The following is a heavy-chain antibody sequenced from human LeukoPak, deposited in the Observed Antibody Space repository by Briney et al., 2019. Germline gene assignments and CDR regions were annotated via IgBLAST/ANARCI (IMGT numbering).Heavy chain of an antibody. D-gene: IGHD1-26*01. J-gene: IGHJ4*02. V-gene: IGHV3-23*01. Sequence: GGSLRLSCATSGFTFTSYATSWVRQAPGKGLEWVSGFGGSGGRTFYADSVKGRFTISRDISKNTVYLQMNSLRADDTALYYCAKRMLNGAIDFWGQGTLVTVSS. CDR1: GFTFTSYA. CDR2: FGGSGGRT. CDR3: AKRMLNGAIDF.